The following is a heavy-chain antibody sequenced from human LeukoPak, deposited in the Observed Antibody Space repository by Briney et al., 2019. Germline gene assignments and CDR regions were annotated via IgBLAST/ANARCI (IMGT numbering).Heavy chain of an antibody. Sequence: ASVKVSCKASGYTFTGYYMHWVRQAPGQGLEWMGRIIPILGIANYAQKFQGRVTITADKSTSTAYMELSSLRSEDTAVYYCARVRLWFGECMDVWGQGTTVTVSS. CDR1: GYTFTGYY. J-gene: IGHJ6*02. CDR2: IIPILGIA. D-gene: IGHD3-10*01. V-gene: IGHV1-69*04. CDR3: ARVRLWFGECMDV.